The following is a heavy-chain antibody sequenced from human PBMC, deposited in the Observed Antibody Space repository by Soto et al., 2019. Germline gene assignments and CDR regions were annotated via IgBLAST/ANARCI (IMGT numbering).Heavy chain of an antibody. D-gene: IGHD2-8*02. V-gene: IGHV3-9*01. CDR2: ISWNSGSI. CDR1: GFTFDDYA. Sequence: EVQLVESGGGLVQPGRSLRLSCAASGFTFDDYAMHWVRQAPGKGLEWVSGISWNSGSIGYADSVKGRFTISRDNAKNSLYLQMNSLTAGDTAVYYCAKATATGGGAFDICGQGTMVTVSS. J-gene: IGHJ3*02. CDR3: AKATATGGGAFDI.